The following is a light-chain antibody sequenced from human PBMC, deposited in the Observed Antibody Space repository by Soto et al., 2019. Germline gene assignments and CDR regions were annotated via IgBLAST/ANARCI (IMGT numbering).Light chain of an antibody. V-gene: IGKV1-5*03. Sequence: DIRMTQSPSTLSASLGDRVTISCRASRNIDSWLAWYQQRPGGIPQLLIYSASNLQNGVPSRFSGSGSGTDFTLTINGLQPDDFATHYCQEFHSSSRTFGQGTRVDMK. CDR2: SAS. CDR3: QEFHSSSRT. CDR1: RNIDSW. J-gene: IGKJ1*01.